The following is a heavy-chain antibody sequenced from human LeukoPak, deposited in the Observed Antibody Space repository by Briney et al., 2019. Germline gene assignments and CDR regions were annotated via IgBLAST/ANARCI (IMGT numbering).Heavy chain of an antibody. V-gene: IGHV4-59*01. CDR2: IYYSGST. Sequence: SETLSLTCTVSGGSINSYYWSWIRQPPGKGLEWIGYIYYSGSTDYNPSLKSRVTISVDTSKTQFSLNLSSVTAAATAVYYWARDSRVYCGDDCFSHYGMDVWGQGTTVTVSS. D-gene: IGHD2-21*02. J-gene: IGHJ6*02. CDR1: GGSINSYY. CDR3: ARDSRVYCGDDCFSHYGMDV.